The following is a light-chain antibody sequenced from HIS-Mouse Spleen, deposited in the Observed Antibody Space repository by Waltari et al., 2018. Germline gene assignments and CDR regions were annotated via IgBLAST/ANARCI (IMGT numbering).Light chain of an antibody. Sequence: QSALTQPASVSGSPGQSIPISCTGTSSDVGSYNLVSWYHKHPGKSPKLMIYEGSKRPSGVSNRFSGSKSGNTASLTISGLQAEDEADYYCCSYAGSSTNWVFGGGTKLTVL. V-gene: IGLV2-23*01. CDR2: EGS. J-gene: IGLJ3*02. CDR3: CSYAGSSTNWV. CDR1: SSDVGSYNL.